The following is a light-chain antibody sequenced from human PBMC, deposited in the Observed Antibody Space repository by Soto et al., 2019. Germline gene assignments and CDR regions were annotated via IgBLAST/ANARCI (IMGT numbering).Light chain of an antibody. CDR1: SNDVGGYNY. Sequence: QSVLTQPASVSGSPGQSITISCTGTSNDVGGYNYVSWYQQHLGKAPKLMIYEASNRPSGISNRFSGSKSGNAASLTISRLQAEDEADYYCSSYTTSSTYVFGTGTKVTVL. V-gene: IGLV2-14*01. CDR2: EAS. J-gene: IGLJ1*01. CDR3: SSYTTSSTYV.